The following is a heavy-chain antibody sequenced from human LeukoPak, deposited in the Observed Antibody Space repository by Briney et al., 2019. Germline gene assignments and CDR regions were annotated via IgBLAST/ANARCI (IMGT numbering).Heavy chain of an antibody. CDR3: AGEGPGVGYCSSTSCYTEAFDI. Sequence: ASVKVSCKASGGTFSSYTISWVRQAPGQGLEWMGRIIPILGIANYAQKFQGRVTITADKSTSTAYMELSSLRSEDTAVYYCAGEGPGVGYCSSTSCYTEAFDIWGKGTTVTVSS. D-gene: IGHD2-2*02. CDR1: GGTFSSYT. V-gene: IGHV1-69*04. CDR2: IIPILGIA. J-gene: IGHJ3*02.